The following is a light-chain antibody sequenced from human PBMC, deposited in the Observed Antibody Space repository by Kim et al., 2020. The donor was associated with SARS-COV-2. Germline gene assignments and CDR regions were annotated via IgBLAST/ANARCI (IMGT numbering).Light chain of an antibody. V-gene: IGKV3-20*01. J-gene: IGKJ1*01. CDR1: QSITNHY. CDR2: GAS. CDR3: QQYGNSPSTT. Sequence: PGERAPLSCRASQSITNHYLAWYQQKPGQAPRLLISGASSRATGIPDRFSGSGSGTDFTLSITRLEPEDFAVYYCQQYGNSPSTTFGQGTKVDIK.